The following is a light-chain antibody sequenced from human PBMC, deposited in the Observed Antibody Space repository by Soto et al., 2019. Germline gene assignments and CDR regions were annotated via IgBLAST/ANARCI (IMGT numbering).Light chain of an antibody. CDR1: TGAVTSAYY. J-gene: IGLJ2*01. CDR3: LLYDGGARV. Sequence: QTVVTQEPSLTVSPGGTVTLTCASSTGAVTSAYYPNWFQQKPGQAPRALIYSTSKTHSWTPARFSGSLLGGKAALTLSGVQPEDEAEYYCLLYDGGARVFGAGTKLTVL. V-gene: IGLV7-43*01. CDR2: STS.